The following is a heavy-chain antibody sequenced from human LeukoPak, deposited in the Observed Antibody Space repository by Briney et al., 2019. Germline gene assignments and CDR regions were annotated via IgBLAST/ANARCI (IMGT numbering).Heavy chain of an antibody. CDR3: ARDSSGSAYYFFYYMDV. CDR2: INPSVGST. Sequence: ASVKVSCKASGYIFTSYYIHWVRQAPGQGLEWMGVINPSVGSTTYAQKLQGRVTMARDTSTTTVYMELSSLRSQGTAVYFCARDSSGSAYYFFYYMDVWGKGTTVTVSS. CDR1: GYIFTSYY. V-gene: IGHV1-46*01. D-gene: IGHD1-26*01. J-gene: IGHJ6*03.